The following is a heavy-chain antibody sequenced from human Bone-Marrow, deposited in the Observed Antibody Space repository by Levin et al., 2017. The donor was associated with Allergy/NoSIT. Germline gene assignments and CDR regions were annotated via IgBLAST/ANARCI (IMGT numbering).Heavy chain of an antibody. D-gene: IGHD2-2*01. Sequence: PGGSLRLSCSTSGFTFNSFAMSWVRQAPGKGLEWVSGISGSGGSIYYADSVKGRFTISRDNSKNTLFLQMNSLRAEDTAVYFCAKDLRSVVPAAIENWGQGTLVTVSS. CDR2: ISGSGGSI. V-gene: IGHV3-23*01. J-gene: IGHJ4*02. CDR3: AKDLRSVVPAAIEN. CDR1: GFTFNSFA.